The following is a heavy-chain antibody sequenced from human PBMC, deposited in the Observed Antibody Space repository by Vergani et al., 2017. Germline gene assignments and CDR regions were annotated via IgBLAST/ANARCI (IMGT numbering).Heavy chain of an antibody. J-gene: IGHJ6*02. CDR3: ARHGTYGDYDAPHAGYYYYYGMDV. D-gene: IGHD4-17*01. Sequence: EVQLVQSGAEVKKPGESLKISCKVSGYSFTISCLSLVRHIPAHSLLFLGIIYPGDSDTRYSPSFQCQVTISADKSISTAYLPWSSLKASDTAMYYCARHGTYGDYDAPHAGYYYYYGMDVWGQGTTVTVSS. CDR1: GYSFTISC. CDR2: IYPGDSDT. V-gene: IGHV5-51*01.